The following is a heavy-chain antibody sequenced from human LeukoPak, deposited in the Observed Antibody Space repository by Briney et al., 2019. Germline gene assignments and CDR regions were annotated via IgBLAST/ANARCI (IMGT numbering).Heavy chain of an antibody. J-gene: IGHJ3*02. CDR1: GYTFTSYA. CDR3: ARAPVAYYDSSGYYRRLDAFDI. Sequence: ASVKVSCKASGYTFTSYAMHWVRQAPGQRLEWMGWINAGNGNTKYSQKFQGRVTITRDTSASTAYMELSSLRSEDTAVYYCARAPVAYYDSSGYYRRLDAFDIWGQGTMVTVSS. D-gene: IGHD3-22*01. CDR2: INAGNGNT. V-gene: IGHV1-3*01.